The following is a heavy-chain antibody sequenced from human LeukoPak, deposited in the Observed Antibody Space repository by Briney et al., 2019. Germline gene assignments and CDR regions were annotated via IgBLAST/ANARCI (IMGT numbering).Heavy chain of an antibody. D-gene: IGHD5-18*01. CDR3: ARQGYSYGFINYYYGMDV. V-gene: IGHV4-59*08. CDR2: IYYSGST. CDR1: GGSISSYY. Sequence: PSETLSLTCTVSGGSISSYYWSWIRQPPGKGLEWIGYIYYSGSTNYNPSLKSRVTTSVDTSKNQFSLKLSSVTAADTAVYYCARQGYSYGFINYYYGMDVWGQGTTVTVSS. J-gene: IGHJ6*02.